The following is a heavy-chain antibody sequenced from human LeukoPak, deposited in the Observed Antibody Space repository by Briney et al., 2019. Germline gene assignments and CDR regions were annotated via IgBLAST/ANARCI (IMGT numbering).Heavy chain of an antibody. V-gene: IGHV4-34*01. CDR3: AKRSDGYNFGY. D-gene: IGHD5-24*01. CDR2: INHSGST. J-gene: IGHJ4*02. Sequence: SETLSLTCAVYGGSFSGYYWSWIRQPPGKGLEWIGEINHSGSTNYNPSLKSRVTISVDTSKNQFSLKLSSVTAADTAVYYCAKRSDGYNFGYWGQGTLVTVSS. CDR1: GGSFSGYY.